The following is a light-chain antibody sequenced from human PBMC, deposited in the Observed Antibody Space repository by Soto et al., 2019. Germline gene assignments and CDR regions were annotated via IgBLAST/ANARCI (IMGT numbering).Light chain of an antibody. CDR2: GAS. CDR1: QSVNSN. J-gene: IGKJ4*01. CDR3: QQYNDWPLT. Sequence: KVMTQSPATLSVSPGERATLSCRASQSVNSNLAWYQQKPGQAPRLLLYGASTRAIGIPARFSGSVSGTEFTLTISSLQSEDSAVYYCQQYNDWPLTFGGGTKVEI. V-gene: IGKV3-15*01.